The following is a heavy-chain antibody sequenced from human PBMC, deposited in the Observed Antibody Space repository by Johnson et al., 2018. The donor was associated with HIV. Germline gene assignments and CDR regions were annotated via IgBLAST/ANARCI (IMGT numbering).Heavy chain of an antibody. CDR2: ISWNSGSI. Sequence: VQLVESGGGLVQPGRSLRVSCAASGFTFDDYAMHWVRQAPGKGLEWVSGISWNSGSIGYADSVKGRFTISRDNSKNTLYLEMNSLRAEDTAVYYCAKGSGSGWLRDAFDIWGQGTMVTVSS. CDR3: AKGSGSGWLRDAFDI. D-gene: IGHD6-19*01. CDR1: GFTFDDYA. J-gene: IGHJ3*02. V-gene: IGHV3-9*01.